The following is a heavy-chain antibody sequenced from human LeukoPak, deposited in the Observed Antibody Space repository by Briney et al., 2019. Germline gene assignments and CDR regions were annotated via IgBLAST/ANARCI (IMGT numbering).Heavy chain of an antibody. CDR2: ISYDGSNK. J-gene: IGHJ4*02. Sequence: GGSLRLSCAASGFTFSSYGMHWVRQAPGKGLEWVAVISYDGSNKYYADSVKGRFTISRDNSKNTLYLQMNSLRAEDTAVYYCARVDFVEVWFGEYGYYFDYWGQGTLVTVSS. V-gene: IGHV3-30*03. CDR3: ARVDFVEVWFGEYGYYFDY. CDR1: GFTFSSYG. D-gene: IGHD3-10*01.